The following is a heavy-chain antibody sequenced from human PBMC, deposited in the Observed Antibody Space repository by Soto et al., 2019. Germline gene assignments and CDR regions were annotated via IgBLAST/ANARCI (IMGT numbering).Heavy chain of an antibody. Sequence: QVQLVESGGGVVQPGRSLRLSCAASGFTFSYYGMHWVRQAPGKGLEWMAVMSYDGTTEYYADSVRGRFTVSRDNSKNTLDLQMNSLRAEDTAVYYCAKVRGEYQLLAGFDYWGQGTLVTVSS. CDR3: AKVRGEYQLLAGFDY. CDR1: GFTFSYYG. D-gene: IGHD2-2*01. CDR2: MSYDGTTE. V-gene: IGHV3-30*18. J-gene: IGHJ4*02.